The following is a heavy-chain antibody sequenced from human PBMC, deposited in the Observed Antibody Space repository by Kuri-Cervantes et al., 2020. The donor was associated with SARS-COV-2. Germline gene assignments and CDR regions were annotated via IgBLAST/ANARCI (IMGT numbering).Heavy chain of an antibody. CDR2: IIPIFGST. D-gene: IGHD3-22*01. V-gene: IGHV1-69*05. J-gene: IGHJ4*02. CDR3: ATKDYYGNSGYNY. CDR1: GGTISSSA. Sequence: SVKVSCKAGGTISSSAISWVRQAPGEGLAWMGGIIPIFGSTHFAQKFQGRLTITTDGSTSTAYMELSSLRSDDTAFYYCATKDYYGNSGYNYWGRGTLVTVSS.